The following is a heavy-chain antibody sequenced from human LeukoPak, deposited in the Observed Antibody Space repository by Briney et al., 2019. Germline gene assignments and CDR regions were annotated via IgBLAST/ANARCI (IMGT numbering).Heavy chain of an antibody. V-gene: IGHV3-21*01. D-gene: IGHD2-2*02. J-gene: IGHJ6*03. CDR1: GFTFSSYS. CDR3: ARETLGYCSSTSCYMRSRDYYYMDV. Sequence: GGSLRLSCAASGFTFSSYSMNWVRQAPGKGLEWVSSISSSSSYIYYADSMKGRFTISRDNAKNSLYLQMNSLRAEDTAVYYCARETLGYCSSTSCYMRSRDYYYMDVWGKGTTVTVSS. CDR2: ISSSSSYI.